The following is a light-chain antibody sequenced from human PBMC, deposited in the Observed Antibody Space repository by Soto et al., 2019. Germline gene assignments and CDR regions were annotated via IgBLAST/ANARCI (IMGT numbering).Light chain of an antibody. CDR3: CSYAGRNNYV. CDR2: DVN. CDR1: SSDVGGYNY. Sequence: QSALTQPPSVSGSPGQSVIISCTGTSSDVGGYNYVSWYQQHPTKAPKLIIYDVNKRPSGVPFRFSGSKSGNTASLTISGRRAEDEADYYCCSYAGRNNYVFGTGTKLTVL. V-gene: IGLV2-11*01. J-gene: IGLJ1*01.